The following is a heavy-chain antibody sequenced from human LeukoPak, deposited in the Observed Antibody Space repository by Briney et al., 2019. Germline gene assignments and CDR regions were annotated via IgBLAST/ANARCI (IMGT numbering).Heavy chain of an antibody. D-gene: IGHD6-19*01. J-gene: IGHJ5*02. CDR1: GFTFSSYA. CDR3: ARHRWEQWLVPFDP. Sequence: PGGSLRLSCAASGFTFSSYAMHWVRQAPGKGLEWVAVISYDGSNKYYADSVKGRFTISRDNSKNTLYLQMNSLRAEDTAVYYCARHRWEQWLVPFDPWGQGTLVTVSP. V-gene: IGHV3-30*04. CDR2: ISYDGSNK.